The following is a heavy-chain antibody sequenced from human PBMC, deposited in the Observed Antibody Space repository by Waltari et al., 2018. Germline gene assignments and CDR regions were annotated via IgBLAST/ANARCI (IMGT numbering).Heavy chain of an antibody. CDR2: IYPGDSDT. CDR1: GYSFTSYW. J-gene: IGHJ4*02. V-gene: IGHV5-51*03. D-gene: IGHD3-10*01. Sequence: EVQLVQSGAEVKKPGGSLKISCRGSGYSFTSYWIGWVRQMPGKGLEWMGIIYPGDSDTRYSPSFQGQVTISADKSISTAYLQWSSLKASDTAMYYCARGIPYYYGSGSYHDYWGQGTLVTVSS. CDR3: ARGIPYYYGSGSYHDY.